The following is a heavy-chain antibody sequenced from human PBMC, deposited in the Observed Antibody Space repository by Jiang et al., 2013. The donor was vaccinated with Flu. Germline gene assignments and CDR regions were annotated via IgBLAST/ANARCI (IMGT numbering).Heavy chain of an antibody. J-gene: IGHJ4*02. CDR2: ISYDGSNI. V-gene: IGHV3-30*03. Sequence: VQLLESGGGVVQPGRSLRLSCGASGFTFNRYGMHWVRQAPGKGLEWVAVISYDGSNIYYADSVKGRFTISRDNSKNTLYLQVNSLRGVDTAVYYCARGRSSGAFDYWGQGTLVTVSS. D-gene: IGHD6-19*01. CDR1: GFTFNRYG. CDR3: ARGRSSGAFDY.